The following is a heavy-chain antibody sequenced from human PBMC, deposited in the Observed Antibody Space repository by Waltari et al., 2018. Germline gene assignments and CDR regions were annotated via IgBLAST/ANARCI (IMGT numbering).Heavy chain of an antibody. CDR3: AKDALITMVRVNYYFDS. D-gene: IGHD3-10*01. Sequence: EVQPLESGGGLVQPGGSLRLSCAASGFTFSSYARSWVRQAPGKGLECFPAIIGSGVSTYAADSVKGRFTISRDNSKNTLYLQMNSLRAEDTAVYYCAKDALITMVRVNYYFDSWGQGTLVTVSS. V-gene: IGHV3-23*01. CDR1: GFTFSSYA. J-gene: IGHJ4*02. CDR2: IIGSGVST.